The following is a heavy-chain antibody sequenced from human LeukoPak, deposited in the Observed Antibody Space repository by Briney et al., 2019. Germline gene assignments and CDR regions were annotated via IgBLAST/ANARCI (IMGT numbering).Heavy chain of an antibody. CDR1: GFTFSSYA. CDR2: ISGSGGST. CDR3: AKSVRFLEWLSDGRAFDY. D-gene: IGHD3-3*01. V-gene: IGHV3-23*01. J-gene: IGHJ4*02. Sequence: PGGSLRLSCAASGFTFSSYAMSWVRQAPGKGLEWVSAISGSGGSTYYADSVKGRFTISRDNSKNTLYLQMNSLRAEDTAVYYCAKSVRFLEWLSDGRAFDYWGQGTLVTVSS.